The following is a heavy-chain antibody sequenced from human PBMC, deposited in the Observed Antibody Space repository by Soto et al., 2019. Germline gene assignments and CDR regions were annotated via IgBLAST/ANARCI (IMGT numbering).Heavy chain of an antibody. CDR2: IIPIFGTA. CDR3: ARPYGSGSYYYYYGMDV. V-gene: IGHV1-69*13. Sequence: GASVKVSCKASGGTFSSYAISWVRQAPGQGLEWMGGIIPIFGTANYAQKFQGRVTITADESTSTAYMELSSLRSEDTAVYYCARPYGSGSYYYYYGMDVWGQGTTVTVSS. D-gene: IGHD3-10*01. CDR1: GGTFSSYA. J-gene: IGHJ6*02.